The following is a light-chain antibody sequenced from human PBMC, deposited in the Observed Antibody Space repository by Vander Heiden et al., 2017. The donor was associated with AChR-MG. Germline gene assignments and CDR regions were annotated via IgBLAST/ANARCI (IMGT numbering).Light chain of an antibody. Sequence: DIQMTQSPSTLSASVGDRVTITCRASQNVGGRVAWYQQKPGKAPKLLINKPSSLESGVPSRFSGSGSATEFTLTIISLQPDDFATYYCQEYSTYAYTFGPGTKLEIK. CDR3: QEYSTYAYT. CDR2: KPS. CDR1: QNVGGR. V-gene: IGKV1-5*03. J-gene: IGKJ2*01.